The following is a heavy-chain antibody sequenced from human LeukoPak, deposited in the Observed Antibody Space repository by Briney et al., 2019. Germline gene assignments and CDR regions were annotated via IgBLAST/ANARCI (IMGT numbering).Heavy chain of an antibody. D-gene: IGHD5-18*01. Sequence: PGGSLRLSCADSGFTFSNYWMSWVRQAPGKGLEWVANIKQDGSEKYYVDSVKGRFTISRDNAKNSLYLQMNSLKAEDTAVYYCARGYSYGHWYFDLWGRGTLVTVSS. J-gene: IGHJ2*01. CDR2: IKQDGSEK. V-gene: IGHV3-7*01. CDR3: ARGYSYGHWYFDL. CDR1: GFTFSNYW.